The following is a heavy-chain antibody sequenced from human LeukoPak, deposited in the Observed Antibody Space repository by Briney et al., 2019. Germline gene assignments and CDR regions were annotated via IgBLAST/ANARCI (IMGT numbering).Heavy chain of an antibody. V-gene: IGHV4-59*08. J-gene: IGHJ4*02. CDR1: GGSIRSYY. CDR2: IYYRGST. D-gene: IGHD1-26*01. Sequence: PSETLSLTCTVSGGSIRSYYWSWLRQPPGKGLEWIGYIYYRGSTNYNPSLKSRVTMSVDTSKNQFSLKLTSVTAADTAVYYCARYSGSYLSPFDYWGQGTLVTVSS. CDR3: ARYSGSYLSPFDY.